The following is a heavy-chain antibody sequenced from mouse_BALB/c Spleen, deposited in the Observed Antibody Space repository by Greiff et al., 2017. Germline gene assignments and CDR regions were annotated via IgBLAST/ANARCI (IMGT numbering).Heavy chain of an antibody. CDR3: ASLITTVDWYFDV. D-gene: IGHD1-1*01. Sequence: EVKLMESGPSLVKPSQTLSLTCSVTGDSITNGYWNWIRKFPGNKLEYMGYISYSGSTYYNPSLKSRISITRDTSKNQYYLQLNSVTTEDTATYYCASLITTVDWYFDVWGAGTTVTVSS. CDR2: ISYSGST. V-gene: IGHV3-8*02. J-gene: IGHJ1*01. CDR1: GDSITNGY.